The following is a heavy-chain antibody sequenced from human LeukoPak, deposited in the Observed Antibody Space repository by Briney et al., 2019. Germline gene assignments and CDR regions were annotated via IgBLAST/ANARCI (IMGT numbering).Heavy chain of an antibody. CDR1: GGSISSYY. V-gene: IGHV4-59*01. D-gene: IGHD3/OR15-3a*01. CDR2: IHYTGIT. CDR3: ARPGTGVNWYFDL. J-gene: IGHJ2*01. Sequence: PSETLSLTCTVSGGSISSYYWSWIRQPPGKGLEWIGYIHYTGITKNNPSLKSRVAISLDTSKNQFSLKLTSVTAADTAVYCCARPGTGVNWYFDLWGRGTLVTVSS.